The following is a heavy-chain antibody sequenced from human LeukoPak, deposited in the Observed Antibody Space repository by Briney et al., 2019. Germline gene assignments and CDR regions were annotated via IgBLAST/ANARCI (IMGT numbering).Heavy chain of an antibody. D-gene: IGHD3-22*01. J-gene: IGHJ4*02. CDR3: ARGGYYYDSSGYYPDFDY. CDR1: GFTFSSYS. CDR2: ISSSSSYI. V-gene: IGHV3-21*01. Sequence: GGSLRLSCAASGFTFSSYSMNWVRQAPGKGLEWASSISSSSSYIYYADSVKGRFTISRDNAKNSLYLQMNSLRDEDTAVYYCARGGYYYDSSGYYPDFDYWGQGTLVTVSS.